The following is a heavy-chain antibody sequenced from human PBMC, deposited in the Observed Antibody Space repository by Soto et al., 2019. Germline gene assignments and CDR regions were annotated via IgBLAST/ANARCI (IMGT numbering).Heavy chain of an antibody. D-gene: IGHD2-15*01. J-gene: IGHJ3*02. Sequence: PSETLSLTCTVSGGSISSYYWSWIRQPPGKGLEWIGYIYYSGSTNYNPSLKSRVTISVDTSKNQFSLKLSSVTAADTAVYYCARLVLNPTPAAFDIWGQEKMLTVSS. CDR1: GGSISSYY. CDR3: ARLVLNPTPAAFDI. V-gene: IGHV4-59*08. CDR2: IYYSGST.